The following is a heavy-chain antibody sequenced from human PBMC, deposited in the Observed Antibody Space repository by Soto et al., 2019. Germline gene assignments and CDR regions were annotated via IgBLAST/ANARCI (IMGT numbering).Heavy chain of an antibody. CDR3: VQDQWLASFDS. V-gene: IGHV3-64D*06. CDR1: GFTFSSYA. J-gene: IGHJ4*02. D-gene: IGHD6-19*01. Sequence: PGGSLRLSCSASGFTFSSYAMHWVRQAPGKGLEYVSAISSNGGNAYYADSVKGRFTISRDNSKNSLYLQMSSLRVEDTAVYYCVQDQWLASFDSWGQGTLVTVSS. CDR2: ISSNGGNA.